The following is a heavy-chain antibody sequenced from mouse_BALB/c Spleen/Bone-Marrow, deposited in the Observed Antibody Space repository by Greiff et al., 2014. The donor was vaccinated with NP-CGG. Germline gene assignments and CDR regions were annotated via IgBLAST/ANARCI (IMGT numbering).Heavy chain of an antibody. J-gene: IGHJ1*01. CDR1: GFTFSDYY. CDR3: ARASITTVVDWYFDV. V-gene: IGHV5-4*02. CDR2: ISDGGSYT. Sequence: EVQLVESGGGLVKPGGSLKLSCAASGFTFSDYYMYWVRQTPEKRLEWVATISDGGSYTYYPDSVKGRFTISRDNAKNNLYLQMSSLKSEDTAMYYCARASITTVVDWYFDVWGAGTTVTVSS. D-gene: IGHD1-1*01.